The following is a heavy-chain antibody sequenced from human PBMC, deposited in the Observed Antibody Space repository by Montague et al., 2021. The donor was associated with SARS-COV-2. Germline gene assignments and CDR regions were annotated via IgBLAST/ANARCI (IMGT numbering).Heavy chain of an antibody. J-gene: IGHJ6*02. D-gene: IGHD5-18*01. CDR3: ARAADSHYFYGMDV. CDR2: N. Sequence: NEYAVSVNSRITINPDTAKNQFSLQVNSVTLEDTAVYYCARAADSHYFYGMDVWGQGTTVTVSS. V-gene: IGHV6-1*01.